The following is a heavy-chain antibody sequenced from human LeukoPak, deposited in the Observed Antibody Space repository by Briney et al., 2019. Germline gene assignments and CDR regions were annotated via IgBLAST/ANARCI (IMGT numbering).Heavy chain of an antibody. J-gene: IGHJ4*02. CDR3: TTVATIVTQNFDY. CDR1: GFTFSNAW. Sequence: PGGSLRLSCAASGFTFSNAWMNWVRQAPGKGLEWVGRIKSKTDGGTTDYAATVKGRFTISRDDSKNTLYLQMDSLKSEDTAMYYCTTVATIVTQNFDYWGQGTLATVSS. V-gene: IGHV3-15*01. CDR2: IKSKTDGGTT. D-gene: IGHD4/OR15-4a*01.